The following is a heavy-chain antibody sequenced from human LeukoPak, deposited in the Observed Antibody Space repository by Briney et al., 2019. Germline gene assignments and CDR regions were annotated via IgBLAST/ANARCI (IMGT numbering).Heavy chain of an antibody. Sequence: PGGSLRLSCAASGFTFSSYGMHWVRQAPGKGLEWVAVIWYDGSNKYYADSVKGRFTISRDNSKNTLYLQMNSLRAEDTAVYYCAKSYGSGSYAQSIDYWGQGTLVTVSS. CDR1: GFTFSSYG. CDR3: AKSYGSGSYAQSIDY. J-gene: IGHJ4*02. D-gene: IGHD3-10*01. CDR2: IWYDGSNK. V-gene: IGHV3-33*06.